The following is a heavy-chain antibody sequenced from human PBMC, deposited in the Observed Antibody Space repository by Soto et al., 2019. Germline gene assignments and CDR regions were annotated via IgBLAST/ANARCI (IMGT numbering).Heavy chain of an antibody. D-gene: IGHD6-19*01. Sequence: EVQLLESGGGLVQPGGSLRLSCAASGFTFSSYAMSWVRQTPGKGLEWVSGISGGGGNTYYADSVTGRFTISRDNSRNTVYLQMNSLRAADTAIYYWAKDRGAGGRFSGIAVAGIPSWGQGTLVTVSS. V-gene: IGHV3-23*01. J-gene: IGHJ5*02. CDR1: GFTFSSYA. CDR2: ISGGGGNT. CDR3: AKDRGAGGRFSGIAVAGIPS.